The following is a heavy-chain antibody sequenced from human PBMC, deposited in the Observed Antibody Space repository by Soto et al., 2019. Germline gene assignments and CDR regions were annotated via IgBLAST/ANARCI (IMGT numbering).Heavy chain of an antibody. CDR3: ARYYDTFDS. J-gene: IGHJ4*02. CDR2: IYYSGAT. Sequence: SETLSLTCTVSTGSISISGHYWGWIRQPPGRGLEWIGNIYYSGATYYNPSLKSRVTMSVDTSKNQFSLELSSVTASDTAVYYCARYYDTFDSWGQGALVTVSS. CDR1: TGSISISGHY. V-gene: IGHV4-39*01. D-gene: IGHD3-22*01.